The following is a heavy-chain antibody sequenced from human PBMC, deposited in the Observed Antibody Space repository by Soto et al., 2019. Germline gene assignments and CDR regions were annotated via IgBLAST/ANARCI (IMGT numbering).Heavy chain of an antibody. J-gene: IGHJ5*02. V-gene: IGHV4-34*01. D-gene: IGHD2-2*01. CDR3: AIVPAANNWFDP. CDR2: INHSGST. Sequence: SXTRSLTGAVYGGSFSGYYWSWIRQPPGKGLEWIGEINHSGSTNYNPSLKSRVTISVDTSKNQFSLKLSSVTAADTAVYYCAIVPAANNWFDPWGQGTLVTVSS. CDR1: GGSFSGYY.